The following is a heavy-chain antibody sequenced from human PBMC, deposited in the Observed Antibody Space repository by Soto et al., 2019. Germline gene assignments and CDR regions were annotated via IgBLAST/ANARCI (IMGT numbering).Heavy chain of an antibody. CDR2: IKDGGYT. CDR3: ARGQEGVVATH. V-gene: IGHV4-34*01. CDR1: GGSFTGYY. J-gene: IGHJ4*02. D-gene: IGHD2-15*01. Sequence: QVQLQQWGAGLLKPSETLSLTCAVNGGSFTGYYWSWVRQPPGKGLEWIGEIKDGGYTNYSPSLRSRVTISADTSKKQFSLKVTSVTAADTAVYYCARGQEGVVATHWDQGTLVTVSS.